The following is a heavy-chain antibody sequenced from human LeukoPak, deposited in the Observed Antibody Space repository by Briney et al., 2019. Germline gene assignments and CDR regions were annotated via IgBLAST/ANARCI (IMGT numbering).Heavy chain of an antibody. D-gene: IGHD6-19*01. V-gene: IGHV3-64*01. CDR1: GFSFNNYI. J-gene: IGHJ4*02. CDR2: ISSDGGST. CDR3: ARGRISSGWYCDY. Sequence: RGGSLRLSCAASGFSFNNYIMHWVRQPPGRGLEFVSAISSDGGSTYYANSVKGRFAISRDNSKNTLYLQMGSRRAEDMAVYYCARGRISSGWYCDYWGQGTLVTVSS.